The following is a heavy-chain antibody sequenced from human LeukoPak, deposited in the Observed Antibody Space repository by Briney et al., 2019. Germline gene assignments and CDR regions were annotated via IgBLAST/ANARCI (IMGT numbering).Heavy chain of an antibody. Sequence: PGGSLRLSCAASGFTFSSYWMTWVSQAPGKGLEWVANIKQDGSEKNYVDSVKGRFTISRDNAKNSLYLQMNSLRAEDTAVYYCARPHCSGGSCYSSWLDPWGQGTLVTVSS. CDR3: ARPHCSGGSCYSSWLDP. CDR1: GFTFSSYW. J-gene: IGHJ5*02. CDR2: IKQDGSEK. D-gene: IGHD2-15*01. V-gene: IGHV3-7*04.